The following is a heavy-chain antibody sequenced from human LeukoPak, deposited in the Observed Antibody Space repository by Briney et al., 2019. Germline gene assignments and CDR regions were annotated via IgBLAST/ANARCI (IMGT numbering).Heavy chain of an antibody. Sequence: SETLSLTCTVSGGSISSYYWSWLRQPPGKGLEWIGYISYSGSTNYNPSLKSRVSISVETSKNQFSLKLSSVTAADTAVCYCARGNWNYASFWFDPWGQGTLVTVSS. CDR2: ISYSGST. D-gene: IGHD1-7*01. V-gene: IGHV4-59*01. J-gene: IGHJ5*02. CDR3: ARGNWNYASFWFDP. CDR1: GGSISSYY.